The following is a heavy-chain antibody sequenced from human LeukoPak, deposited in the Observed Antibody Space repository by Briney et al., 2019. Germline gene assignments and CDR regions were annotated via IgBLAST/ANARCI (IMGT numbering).Heavy chain of an antibody. D-gene: IGHD3-16*01. Sequence: PSETLSLTCGVSGYSISRGYSWGWIRQPPGKGLEWIGNIYHSESTHYNPSLKSRVTISPDTSKNQFSLKLTSVTASDTAVYYWARFDHVWETHGMDAFDLWGQGTMVTVSS. J-gene: IGHJ3*01. V-gene: IGHV4-38-2*01. CDR2: IYHSEST. CDR3: ARFDHVWETHGMDAFDL. CDR1: GYSISRGYS.